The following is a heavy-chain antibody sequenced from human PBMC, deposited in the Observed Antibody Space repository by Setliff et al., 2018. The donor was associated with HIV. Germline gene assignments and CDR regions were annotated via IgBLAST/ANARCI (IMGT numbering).Heavy chain of an antibody. Sequence: PSETLSLTCTVSGDSISSSGPGYYWGWVRQPPGGGLEWIGSVYYSGSTNYNPSLKSRVTISIDKSKNQFSLKLTSVTAADTAVYYCATCRHRPSNWSDPWGQGTVVTVSS. CDR1: GDSISSSGPGYY. J-gene: IGHJ5*02. CDR3: ATCRHRPSNWSDP. CDR2: VYYSGST. V-gene: IGHV4-39*07.